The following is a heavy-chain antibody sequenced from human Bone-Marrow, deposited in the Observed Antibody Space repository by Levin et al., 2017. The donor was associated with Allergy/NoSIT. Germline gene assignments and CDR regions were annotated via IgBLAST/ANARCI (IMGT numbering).Heavy chain of an antibody. CDR2: ISWNSGSI. J-gene: IGHJ6*02. CDR3: AKDTTARTPWDGMDV. Sequence: SLKISCAASGFTFDDYAMHWVRQAPGKGLEWVSGISWNSGSIGYADSVKGRFTISRDNAKNSLYLQMNSLRAEDTALYYCAKDTTARTPWDGMDVWGQGTTVTVSS. V-gene: IGHV3-9*01. D-gene: IGHD1-26*01. CDR1: GFTFDDYA.